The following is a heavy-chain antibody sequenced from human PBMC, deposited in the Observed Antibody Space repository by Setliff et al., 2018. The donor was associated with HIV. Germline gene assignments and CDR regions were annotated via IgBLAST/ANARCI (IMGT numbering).Heavy chain of an antibody. CDR1: GYTFTSYA. J-gene: IGHJ4*02. Sequence: ASVKVSCKASGYTFTSYAMHWVRQAPGQRLEWMGWINAGNGNTKYSQKFQDRVTITRDTSASTAYMELRLRSEDTAVYYCALGYCSVGSCYSVDFDYWGQGTLVTVSS. D-gene: IGHD2-15*01. CDR3: ALGYCSVGSCYSVDFDY. V-gene: IGHV1-3*01. CDR2: INAGNGNT.